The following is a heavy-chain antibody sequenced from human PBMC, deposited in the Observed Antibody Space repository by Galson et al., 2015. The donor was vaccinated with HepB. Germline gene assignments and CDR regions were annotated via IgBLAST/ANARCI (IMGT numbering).Heavy chain of an antibody. CDR2: IYPGDSDT. CDR1: GYTFTTYW. CDR3: ARHRAYSSGPSDLPDHRPDYYFYHMDV. Sequence: QSGAEVKKPGESLKISCKGSGYTFTTYWIGWVRQMPGKGLEWMGVIYPGDSDTRYSPSFQGQVTISADKSISTAYLQLSSLKASDTAIYYCARHRAYSSGPSDLPDHRPDYYFYHMDVWGQGTTVTVSS. J-gene: IGHJ6*02. D-gene: IGHD6-19*01. V-gene: IGHV5-51*01.